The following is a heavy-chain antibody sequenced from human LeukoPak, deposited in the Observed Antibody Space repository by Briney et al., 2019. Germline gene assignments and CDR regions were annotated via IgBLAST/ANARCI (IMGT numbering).Heavy chain of an antibody. D-gene: IGHD5-24*01. CDR2: ISSDGSNK. CDR1: GFTFSRSG. J-gene: IGHJ4*02. V-gene: IGHV3-30*18. CDR3: AKEGEMATSYDY. Sequence: GGSLRLSCAASGFTFSRSGMHWVRQAPGKGLEWVAVISSDGSNKYYADSAKGRFTISRDNSKNTPYLQMNSLRAEDTAVYYCAKEGEMATSYDYWGQGTLVTVSS.